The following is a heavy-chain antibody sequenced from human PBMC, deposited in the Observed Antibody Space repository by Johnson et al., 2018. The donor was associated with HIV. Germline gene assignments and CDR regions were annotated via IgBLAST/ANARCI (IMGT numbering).Heavy chain of an antibody. CDR3: ASEVRGVLEI. CDR2: IYSGGST. V-gene: IGHV3-NL1*01. Sequence: QVQLVESGGGVVQPGRSLRLSCAASGITFSDYAMHWVRQAPGNGLEWVAVIYSGGSTYYADSVKGRFTISRDNSKNTLYLQMNSLRVEDTAVYYCASEVRGVLEIWGQGTMVTVSS. J-gene: IGHJ3*02. CDR1: GITFSDYA. D-gene: IGHD3-10*01.